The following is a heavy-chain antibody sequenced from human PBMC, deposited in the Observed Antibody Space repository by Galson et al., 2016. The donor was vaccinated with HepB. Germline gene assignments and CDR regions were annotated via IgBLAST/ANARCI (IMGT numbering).Heavy chain of an antibody. Sequence: QSGAEVKKPGESLKISCKGSGYRFTTYWIGWVRQMPGKGLEWMGVIYPGDSNTRYSPSFQGQVTISVDKSISTAYLQWSSLKASDTAMYYCAGVGRYCTSTSCYCYLYFDLWGRGTLVTVSS. D-gene: IGHD2-2*01. CDR1: GYRFTTYW. J-gene: IGHJ2*01. V-gene: IGHV5-51*01. CDR2: IYPGDSNT. CDR3: AGVGRYCTSTSCYCYLYFDL.